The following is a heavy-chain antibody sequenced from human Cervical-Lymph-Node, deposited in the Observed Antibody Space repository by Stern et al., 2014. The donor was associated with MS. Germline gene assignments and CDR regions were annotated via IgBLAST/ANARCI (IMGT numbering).Heavy chain of an antibody. D-gene: IGHD6-19*01. V-gene: IGHV4-59*01. CDR3: ASGWLQNWFDP. Sequence: QLQLQESGPGLMRPSETLSLTCTVSGGSISSYYWSWIRQPPGKGLEWIGYIYYTGNTNCNPSLKSRVTISVVTSKNQFSLKLSSVTAADTAVYYCASGWLQNWFDPWGQGTLVTVSS. CDR1: GGSISSYY. CDR2: IYYTGNT. J-gene: IGHJ5*02.